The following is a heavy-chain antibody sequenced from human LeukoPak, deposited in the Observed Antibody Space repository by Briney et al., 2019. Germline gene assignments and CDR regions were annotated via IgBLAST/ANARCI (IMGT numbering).Heavy chain of an antibody. CDR3: ARMNGYSYGYYWFDP. CDR1: GGSISSGSYY. D-gene: IGHD5-18*01. V-gene: IGHV4-61*02. Sequence: PSETLSLTCTVSGGSISSGSYYWSWIRQPAGKGLEWIGRIYTSGSTNYNPSLKSRVTISVDKSKNQFSLKLSSVTAADTAVYYCARMNGYSYGYYWFDPWGQGTLVTVSS. J-gene: IGHJ5*02. CDR2: IYTSGST.